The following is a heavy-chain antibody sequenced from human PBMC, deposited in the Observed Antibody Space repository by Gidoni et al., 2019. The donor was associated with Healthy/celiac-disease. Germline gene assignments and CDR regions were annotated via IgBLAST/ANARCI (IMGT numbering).Heavy chain of an antibody. D-gene: IGHD6-19*01. CDR2: ISGSGGST. CDR3: AKDTLIAVAGTDY. CDR1: GFTFSSYA. J-gene: IGHJ4*02. Sequence: EVQLLESGGGLVQHGGALRLSCADPGFTFSSYAMSWVRQAPGKGLEWVSAISGSGGSTYYADSVKGRFTISRDNSKNTLYLQMNSLRAEDTAVYYCAKDTLIAVAGTDYWGQGTLVTVSS. V-gene: IGHV3-23*01.